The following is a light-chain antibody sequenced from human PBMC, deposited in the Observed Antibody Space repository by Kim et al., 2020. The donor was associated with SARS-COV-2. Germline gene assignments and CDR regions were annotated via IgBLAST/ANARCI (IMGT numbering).Light chain of an antibody. J-gene: IGKJ2*01. V-gene: IGKV1-5*01. CDR2: DAS. CDR3: QQYNTYPFT. Sequence: SVGDGVTITCRASESISSRLAWYAREPEKAPKLLIYDASSLESGVPSRFSGSGSGTDFTLTITSLQPDDFATYYCQQYNTYPFTFGQGTKLEI. CDR1: ESISSR.